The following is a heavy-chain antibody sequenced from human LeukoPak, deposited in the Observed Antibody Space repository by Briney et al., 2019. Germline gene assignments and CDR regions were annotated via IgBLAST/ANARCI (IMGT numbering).Heavy chain of an antibody. V-gene: IGHV1-2*02. CDR1: GYTFTGHF. J-gene: IGHJ6*03. CDR3: ARRNRSPPDYYYYYMDV. Sequence: ASVKVSCKGSGYTFTGHFIHWVRQAPGRGLEWMGWINPNGGDTKYAQKFQGRVTMTTDTSISTAYMELSSLKHDDTAVYYCARRNRSPPDYYYYYMDVWGKGTTVTVSS. D-gene: IGHD1-26*01. CDR2: INPNGGDT.